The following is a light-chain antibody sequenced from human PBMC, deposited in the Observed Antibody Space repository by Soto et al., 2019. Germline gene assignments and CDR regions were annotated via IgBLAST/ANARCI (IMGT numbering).Light chain of an antibody. J-gene: IGKJ1*01. V-gene: IGKV3-20*01. Sequence: EIVLTQYQGTLSLSPGERATLSCRASQSVSSNYLAWYQQKPGQAPRLLIYGASSRATGIPDRFSGSGSGTDFTLTISRLEPEDFAVYYCQQYGTSPRTFGQGTKVEIK. CDR3: QQYGTSPRT. CDR2: GAS. CDR1: QSVSSNY.